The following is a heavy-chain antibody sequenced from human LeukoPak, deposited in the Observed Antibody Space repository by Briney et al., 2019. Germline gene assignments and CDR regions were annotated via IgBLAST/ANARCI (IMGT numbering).Heavy chain of an antibody. D-gene: IGHD4-17*01. CDR3: ARMTTGHDY. V-gene: IGHV4-34*01. Sequence: PSEILSLTCGVSGTSFTSYYWSWIRQTPGKGLEWIGEVNHSGYTNMNPSLKSRVTISVDTSKNQFSLMMTSVTAADTAVYFCARMTTGHDYWGQGTLVTVSS. J-gene: IGHJ4*02. CDR1: GTSFTSYY. CDR2: VNHSGYT.